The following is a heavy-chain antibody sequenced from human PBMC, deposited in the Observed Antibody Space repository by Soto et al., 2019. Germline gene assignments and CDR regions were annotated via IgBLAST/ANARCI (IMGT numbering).Heavy chain of an antibody. D-gene: IGHD2-2*01. CDR1: GGSISSSSYY. CDR3: AIGYCSSTSCYPFDAFDI. CDR2: IYYSGST. Sequence: QLQLQESGPGLVKPSETLSLTCTVSGGSISSSSYYWGWIRQPPGKGLEWIGSIYYSGSTYYNPSLTSRVTISVDTSKNQFSLKLSSVTAADTAVYYCAIGYCSSTSCYPFDAFDIWGQGTMVTVSS. V-gene: IGHV4-39*01. J-gene: IGHJ3*02.